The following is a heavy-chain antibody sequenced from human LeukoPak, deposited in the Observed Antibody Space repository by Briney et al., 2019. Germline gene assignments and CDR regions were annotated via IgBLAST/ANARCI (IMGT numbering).Heavy chain of an antibody. Sequence: GGSLRLSCAASGFTFSSYEMNWVRQAPGKGLEWVSYISSSGSTIYYADSVKGRFTISRDNAKNSLYLQMNSLRAEDTAVYYCARATGGYLGGVYFDYWGQGTLVTVSS. CDR3: ARATGGYLGGVYFDY. D-gene: IGHD2-8*02. CDR2: ISSSGSTI. J-gene: IGHJ4*02. V-gene: IGHV3-48*03. CDR1: GFTFSSYE.